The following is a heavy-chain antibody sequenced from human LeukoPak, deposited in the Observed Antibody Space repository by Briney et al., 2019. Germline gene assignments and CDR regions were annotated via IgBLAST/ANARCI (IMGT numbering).Heavy chain of an antibody. CDR2: INHSGST. CDR3: AEVRPAPNYFDY. D-gene: IGHD1-1*01. Sequence: SETQSLTCAVYGGSFSDYYWSWIRQPPGRGLEWIGEINHSGSTNYNPSLKSRVTISVDTSKNQFSLKLSSVTAADTAVYYCAEVRPAPNYFDYWGQGTLVTVSS. J-gene: IGHJ4*02. CDR1: GGSFSDYY. V-gene: IGHV4-34*01.